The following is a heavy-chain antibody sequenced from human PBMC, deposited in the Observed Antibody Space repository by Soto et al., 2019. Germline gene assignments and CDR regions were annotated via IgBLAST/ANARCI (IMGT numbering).Heavy chain of an antibody. CDR2: VWSNGNLK. CDR3: ARIQLDTIMALDY. D-gene: IGHD1-1*01. J-gene: IGHJ4*02. CDR1: GFTFDAYG. V-gene: IGHV3-33*01. Sequence: QVQLVESGGGVVQPGGSLRLSCAASGFTFDAYGFHWVRQAPGKGLVWVAVVWSNGNLKYYADSVKGRFTISRDSSKSALNLQMNSLRAGDTAVYYCARIQLDTIMALDYWGQGTLVTVSS.